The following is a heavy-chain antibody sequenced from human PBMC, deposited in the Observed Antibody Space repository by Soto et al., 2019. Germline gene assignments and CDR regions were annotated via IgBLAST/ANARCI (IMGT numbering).Heavy chain of an antibody. CDR2: ISYDGSNK. V-gene: IGHV3-30*03. D-gene: IGHD3-9*01. Sequence: QVQLVESGGGVVQPGRSLRLSCAASGFTFSSYGMHWVRQAPGKGLEWVAVISYDGSNKYYADSVKGRFTISRDNFKNTVYLQMNSLRAEDTAVYYCATDGPYYILTGYFSHYYYGMDVWGQGTTVTVSS. J-gene: IGHJ6*02. CDR1: GFTFSSYG. CDR3: ATDGPYYILTGYFSHYYYGMDV.